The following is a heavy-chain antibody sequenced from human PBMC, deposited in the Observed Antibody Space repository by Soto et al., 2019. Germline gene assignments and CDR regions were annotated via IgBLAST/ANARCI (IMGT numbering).Heavy chain of an antibody. J-gene: IGHJ5*02. CDR1: GFSISSGYY. D-gene: IGHD2-8*01. Sequence: SETLSLTCAVSGFSISSGYYWGWIRQPPGKGLEWIGSIYHSGNANYNPSLKSRVTISVDTSRNQFSLKLTSVTAADTAVYYCARALGNGVKINWFDPWGQGTLVTAPQ. CDR2: IYHSGNA. CDR3: ARALGNGVKINWFDP. V-gene: IGHV4-38-2*01.